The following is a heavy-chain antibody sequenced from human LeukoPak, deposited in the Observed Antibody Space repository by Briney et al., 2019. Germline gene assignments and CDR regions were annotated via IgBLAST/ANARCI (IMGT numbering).Heavy chain of an antibody. Sequence: ASVKVSCKTSGYTVINYGISWVRQAPGQGLEWMGWVSAYGDNTNYVQKFQGRVTMTTDTSTSTAYMELRSLRSDDTAIYYCARDCIGCHGFDYWGQGTLVTVSS. D-gene: IGHD2-15*01. CDR1: GYTVINYG. V-gene: IGHV1-18*01. CDR3: ARDCIGCHGFDY. CDR2: VSAYGDNT. J-gene: IGHJ4*02.